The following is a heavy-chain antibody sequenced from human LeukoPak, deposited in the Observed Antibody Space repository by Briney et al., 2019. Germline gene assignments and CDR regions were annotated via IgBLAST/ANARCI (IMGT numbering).Heavy chain of an antibody. CDR2: IRYDGSNK. D-gene: IGHD6-13*01. CDR1: GFTFSSYG. V-gene: IGHV3-30*02. Sequence: GGSLRLSCAASGFTFSSYGMHWVRQAPGKGLEWVAFIRYDGSNKYYADSVKGRFTISRDNSKNTLYMQMNSLRAEDTAVYYCAKDSGYSSSWYEADDPWGQGTLVTVSS. CDR3: AKDSGYSSSWYEADDP. J-gene: IGHJ5*02.